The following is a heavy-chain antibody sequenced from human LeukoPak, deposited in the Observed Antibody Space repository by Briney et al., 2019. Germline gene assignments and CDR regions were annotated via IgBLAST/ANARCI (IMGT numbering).Heavy chain of an antibody. J-gene: IGHJ4*02. CDR3: ARDLMLRGYYYDSSGEYYFDY. CDR2: LHYSGST. V-gene: IGHV4-4*08. D-gene: IGHD3-22*01. Sequence: SETLSLTCTVSGGSISSYYWSWIRQPPGKGLEWIGYLHYSGSTYYNPSLKSRVTISVDTSKNQFSLKLSSVTAADTAVYYCARDLMLRGYYYDSSGEYYFDYWGQGTLVTVSS. CDR1: GGSISSYY.